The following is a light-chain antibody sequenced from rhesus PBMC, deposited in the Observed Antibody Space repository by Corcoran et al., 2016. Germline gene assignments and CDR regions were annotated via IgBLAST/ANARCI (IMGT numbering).Light chain of an antibody. CDR1: QGVSSW. CDR2: AAS. CDR3: QQGYNTPLT. J-gene: IGKJ4*01. V-gene: IGKV1-18*01. Sequence: DIQMTQSPSSLSASVGDKVTITCRASQGVSSWLAWYQQKPGKAPKLLIYAASSLHSGVPSRFSGSGSGTGYTLTINSLQPEDFATYYCQQGYNTPLTFGGGTKVEIK.